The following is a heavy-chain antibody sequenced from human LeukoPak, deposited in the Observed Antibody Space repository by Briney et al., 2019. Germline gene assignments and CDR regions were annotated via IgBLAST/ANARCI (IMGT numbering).Heavy chain of an antibody. V-gene: IGHV1-18*01. CDR1: GYIFTTYG. CDR2: ISTYNGNT. J-gene: IGHJ5*02. Sequence: ASVKVSCKASGYIFTTYGITWVRQAPGQGLEWMGWISTYNGNTNYAQNFQGRVTMTTDTSTSTAYMELRSLRSDDTAVFYCARGDYYGSPKVVAAWGQGTLVTVSS. CDR3: ARGDYYGSPKVVAA. D-gene: IGHD3-10*01.